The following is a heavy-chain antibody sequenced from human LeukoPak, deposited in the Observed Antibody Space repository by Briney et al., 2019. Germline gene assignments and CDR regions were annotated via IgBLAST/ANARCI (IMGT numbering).Heavy chain of an antibody. CDR1: GFIFSSYG. J-gene: IGHJ6*02. Sequence: PGGSLRLSCAASGFIFSSYGMHWVRQAPGKGLEWVAVVSYDGSNKYYAESVKGRFTISRDNSKNTLYLQMNSQRAEDTAVYHCALSSIHKDYYFGMDVWGQGTTVTVSS. V-gene: IGHV3-30*03. D-gene: IGHD2-2*01. CDR2: VSYDGSNK. CDR3: ALSSIHKDYYFGMDV.